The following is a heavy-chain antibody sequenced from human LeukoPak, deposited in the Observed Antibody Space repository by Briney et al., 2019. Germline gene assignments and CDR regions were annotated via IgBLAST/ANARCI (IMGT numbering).Heavy chain of an antibody. CDR2: INPNSGGT. CDR1: GYTFTACY. CDR3: ARRAGGNYYYFDY. Sequence: ASVKVSCKASGYTFTACYMHWVRQAPGQGLEWMGWINPNSGGTNYAQEFQGRVTMIRDTSISTAYMELSRLRSDDTAAYYCARRAGGNYYYFDYWGQGTLVTVSS. V-gene: IGHV1-2*02. D-gene: IGHD1-26*01. J-gene: IGHJ4*02.